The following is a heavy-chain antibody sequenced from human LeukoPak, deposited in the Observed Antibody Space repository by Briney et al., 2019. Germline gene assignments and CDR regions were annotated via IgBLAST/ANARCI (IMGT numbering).Heavy chain of an antibody. Sequence: GGSLRLSCAASGFTFSSYSMNWVRQASGKGLEWVSSISTSSSYIYYADSLKGRFTISRDNAKNSLYLQMNSLRAEDTALYYCAKARFLDYWGQGTLVTVSS. CDR1: GFTFSSYS. J-gene: IGHJ4*02. CDR2: ISTSSSYI. D-gene: IGHD3-16*01. CDR3: AKARFLDY. V-gene: IGHV3-21*04.